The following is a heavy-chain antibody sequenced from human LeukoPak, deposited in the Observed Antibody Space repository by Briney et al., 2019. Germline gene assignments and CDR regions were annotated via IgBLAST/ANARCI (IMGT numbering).Heavy chain of an antibody. J-gene: IGHJ6*03. D-gene: IGHD3-3*01. CDR2: IIPIFGTA. V-gene: IGHV1-69*13. CDR3: ARKSGLWSGYYYMDV. Sequence: SVKVSCKASGGTFSSYAISWVRQAPGQGLEWMGRIIPIFGTANYAQKFQGRVTITADEPTSTAYMELSSLRSEDTAVYYCARKSGLWSGYYYMDVWGKGTTVTVSS. CDR1: GGTFSSYA.